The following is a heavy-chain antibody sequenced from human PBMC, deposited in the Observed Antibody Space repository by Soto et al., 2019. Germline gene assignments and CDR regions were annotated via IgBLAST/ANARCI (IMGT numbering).Heavy chain of an antibody. D-gene: IGHD6-13*01. Sequence: GASVKVSCKASGYTFTSYYMHWVRQAPGQGLEWMGIINPSGGSTSYAQKFQGRVTMTRDTSTSTVYMELSSLRSEDTAVYYCARVSSGKESSSSWYRNRINWFDPWGQGTLVTVSS. V-gene: IGHV1-46*01. J-gene: IGHJ5*02. CDR2: INPSGGST. CDR3: ARVSSGKESSSSWYRNRINWFDP. CDR1: GYTFTSYY.